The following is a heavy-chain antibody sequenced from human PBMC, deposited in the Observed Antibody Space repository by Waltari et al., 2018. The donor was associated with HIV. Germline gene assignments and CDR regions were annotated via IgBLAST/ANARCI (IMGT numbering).Heavy chain of an antibody. D-gene: IGHD4-17*01. CDR2: IYTSGST. J-gene: IGHJ4*02. V-gene: IGHV4-61*02. CDR3: ARGGSYGGYYFDY. CDR1: GGSISSGSYY. Sequence: QVQLQESGPGLVKPSQTLSLPCTVAGGSISSGSYYWRWIRQPAGKGLEWIGRIYTSGSTNYNPSLKSRVTISVDTSKNQFSLKLSSVTAADTAVYYCARGGSYGGYYFDYWGQGTLVTVSS.